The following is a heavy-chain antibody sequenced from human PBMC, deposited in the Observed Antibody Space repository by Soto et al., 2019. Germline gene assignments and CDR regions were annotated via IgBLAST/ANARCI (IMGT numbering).Heavy chain of an antibody. J-gene: IGHJ6*02. CDR1: GGSISSYY. V-gene: IGHV4-59*01. CDR2: IYYSGST. D-gene: IGHD3-3*01. Sequence: SETLSLTCTVSGGSISSYYWSWIRQPPGKGLEWIGYIYYSGSTNYNPSLKSRVTLSVDTSKNQFSLKLSSVTAADTAVYYCASSYYDFWSGPSGGYYYYGMDVWGQGTTVTVSS. CDR3: ASSYYDFWSGPSGGYYYYGMDV.